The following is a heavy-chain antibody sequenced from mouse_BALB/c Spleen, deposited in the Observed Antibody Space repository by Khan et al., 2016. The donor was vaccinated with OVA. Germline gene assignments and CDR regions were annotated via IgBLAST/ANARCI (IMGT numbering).Heavy chain of an antibody. D-gene: IGHD2-14*01. J-gene: IGHJ4*01. CDR2: INPRSAYT. CDR1: GYTFSSNT. V-gene: IGHV1-4*01. CDR3: ARRTTGYAMDY. Sequence: VQLQESGAELARPGASVKMSCEASGYTFSSNTMHWVKQRPGQGLEWIGYINPRSAYTNYNQKFKDKVTLTADKSSSTAYMQLSSLTSEDSAVYYCARRTTGYAMDYWGQGTSVIVSS.